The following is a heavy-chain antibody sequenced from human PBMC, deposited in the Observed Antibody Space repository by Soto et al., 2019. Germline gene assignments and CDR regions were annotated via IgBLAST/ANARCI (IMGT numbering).Heavy chain of an antibody. CDR3: AREAKFGGVIVFDY. CDR1: GGTFSSYA. D-gene: IGHD3-16*02. CDR2: IIPIFGTA. Sequence: QVQLVQSGAEVKKPGSSVKVSCKASGGTFSSYAISWVRQAPGQGLEWIGGIIPIFGTANYAQKFQGRVTITADESTSTAYMELSSLRSEDTAVYYCAREAKFGGVIVFDYWGQGTLVTVSS. V-gene: IGHV1-69*01. J-gene: IGHJ4*02.